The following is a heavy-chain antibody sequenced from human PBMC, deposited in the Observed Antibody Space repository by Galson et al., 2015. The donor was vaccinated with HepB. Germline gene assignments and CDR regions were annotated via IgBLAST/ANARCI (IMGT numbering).Heavy chain of an antibody. CDR3: ARLHSGSSYVYYYFGY. D-gene: IGHD5-18*01. CDR2: ISYSGNT. V-gene: IGHV4-39*01. CDR1: GGSISSTIYY. Sequence: ETLSLTCNVSGGSISSTIYYWGWIRQPPGKGLDWIGTISYSGNTYYNPSLRSRVTMSVDTSKNQFSLKLSSVTAADTAVYFCARLHSGSSYVYYYFGYWGQGTLVTVSS. J-gene: IGHJ4*02.